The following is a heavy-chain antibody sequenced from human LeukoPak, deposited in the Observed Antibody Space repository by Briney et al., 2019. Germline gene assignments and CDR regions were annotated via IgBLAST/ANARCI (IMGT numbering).Heavy chain of an antibody. CDR2: ISWNTGNI. CDR3: ARVRSGSDY. J-gene: IGHJ4*02. CDR1: GFTFDNYA. V-gene: IGHV3-9*01. Sequence: GRSLRLSCAAAGFTFDNYAMHWVRQAPGKGLEWVSRISWNTGNIDYADSVKGRFTISRDNAKNSLYLQMNSLRAEDTAVYYCARVRSGSDYWGQGTLVTVSS. D-gene: IGHD3-3*01.